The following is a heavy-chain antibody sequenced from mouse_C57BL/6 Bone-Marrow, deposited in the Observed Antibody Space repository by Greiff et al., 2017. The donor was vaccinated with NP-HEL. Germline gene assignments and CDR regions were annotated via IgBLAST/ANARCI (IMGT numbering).Heavy chain of an antibody. Sequence: QVQLQQSGPELVKPGASVKISCKASGYAFSSSWMNWVKQRPGKGLEWIGRIYPGDGDTNYNGKFKGKATLTADKSSSTAYMQLSSLTSEDSAVYFCARRQLRLRGYYAMDYWGQGTSVTVSS. CDR2: IYPGDGDT. CDR1: GYAFSSSW. D-gene: IGHD3-2*02. V-gene: IGHV1-82*01. CDR3: ARRQLRLRGYYAMDY. J-gene: IGHJ4*01.